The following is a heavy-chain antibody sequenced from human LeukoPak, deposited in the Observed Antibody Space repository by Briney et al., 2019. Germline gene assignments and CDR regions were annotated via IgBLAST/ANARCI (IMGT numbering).Heavy chain of an antibody. CDR1: GDSVSRKSAG. CDR2: IYYRPTWYS. D-gene: IGHD3-10*01. J-gene: IGHJ3*01. V-gene: IGHV6-1*01. Sequence: SQTLSLTCAISGDSVSRKSAGWNWIRQSPSRGLEWLGRIYYRPTWYSDFLTSRITISPDTYKNQFSLHLDSVTPEDTAVYYCARGGLVRGSIDSLIAFDFWGQGTVVTVSS. CDR3: ARGGLVRGSIDSLIAFDF.